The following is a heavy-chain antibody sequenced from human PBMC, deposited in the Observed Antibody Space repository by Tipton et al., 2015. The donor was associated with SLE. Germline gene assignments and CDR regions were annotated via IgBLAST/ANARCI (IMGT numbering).Heavy chain of an antibody. CDR3: ATSGSDYSTTFYEEYLQY. Sequence: GSLRLSCAGSGFIFSGSPIHWVRQASGKGLEWVGRIRNRGNYYATGYAASVKGRFTLSRDDSRNTVYLQLNSLSAEDTAVYYCATSGSDYSTTFYEEYLQYWGRGTLVTVSS. CDR2: IRNRGNYYAT. CDR1: GFIFSGSP. D-gene: IGHD1-26*01. J-gene: IGHJ1*01. V-gene: IGHV3-73*01.